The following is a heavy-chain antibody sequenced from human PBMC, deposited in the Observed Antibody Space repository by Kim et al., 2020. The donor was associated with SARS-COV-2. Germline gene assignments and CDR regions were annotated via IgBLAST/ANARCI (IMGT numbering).Heavy chain of an antibody. V-gene: IGHV1-2*02. J-gene: IGHJ5*02. D-gene: IGHD2-2*01. CDR3: ARVVEYQLNESP. Sequence: NYAQKFQGRVTMTRDTSISTAYMELSRLRSDDTAVYYCARVVEYQLNESPWGQGTLVTVSS.